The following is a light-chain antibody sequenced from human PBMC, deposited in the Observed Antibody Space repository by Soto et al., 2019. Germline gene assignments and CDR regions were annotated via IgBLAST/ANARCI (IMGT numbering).Light chain of an antibody. V-gene: IGLV2-8*01. J-gene: IGLJ1*01. CDR3: SSYAGSNNYV. Sequence: QSVLTQPPSASGSPGQSVTISCTGTSSDVGGYKYVSWYQRYPGKAPKLMIYAVSKRPSGVPDRFSGSKSGNTASLTVSGLQAEDEADYYCSSYAGSNNYVFGTGTKVTVL. CDR1: SSDVGGYKY. CDR2: AVS.